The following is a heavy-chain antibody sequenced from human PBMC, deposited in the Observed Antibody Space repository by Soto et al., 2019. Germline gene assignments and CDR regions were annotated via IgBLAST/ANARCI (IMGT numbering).Heavy chain of an antibody. Sequence: PGGSLRLSCAASGFTFSSYAMSWVRQAPGKGLEWVSAISGSGGSTYYADSVKGRFTISRDNSKNTLYLQMNSLRAEDTAVYYCAKVFPLRFLEWPAPNLDFWGKGTSVTGSS. CDR1: GFTFSSYA. CDR2: ISGSGGST. CDR3: AKVFPLRFLEWPAPNLDF. J-gene: IGHJ6*04. V-gene: IGHV3-23*01. D-gene: IGHD3-3*01.